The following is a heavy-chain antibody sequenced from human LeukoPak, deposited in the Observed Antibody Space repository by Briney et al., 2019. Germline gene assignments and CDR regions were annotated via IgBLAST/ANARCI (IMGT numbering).Heavy chain of an antibody. CDR2: TNTNTGTP. CDR3: ARPRAPVTRISSFDI. CDR1: GYTFTTYA. V-gene: IGHV7-4-1*02. J-gene: IGHJ3*02. D-gene: IGHD4-17*01. Sequence: ASVKVSCKASGYTFTTYAMNWVRQAPGQGLEWMGWTNTNTGTPTYAQGFTGRFVFSLDTSVSTAYLQMSSLRADDTAVYYCARPRAPVTRISSFDIWGQGTMVTVSS.